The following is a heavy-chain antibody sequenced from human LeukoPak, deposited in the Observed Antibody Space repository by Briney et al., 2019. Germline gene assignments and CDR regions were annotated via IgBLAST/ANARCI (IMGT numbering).Heavy chain of an antibody. CDR3: ARDSGRDGVDY. Sequence: GGPLRLSCAASGFTVTDFYISWVRQAPGKGLEWVSVIYDGGSAYYADFVKGRFTISRDNSKNTVHLQMNSLRAEDTAMYYCARDSGRDGVDYWGQGTLVTVSS. V-gene: IGHV3-66*01. CDR2: IYDGGSA. D-gene: IGHD2-21*02. CDR1: GFTVTDFY. J-gene: IGHJ4*02.